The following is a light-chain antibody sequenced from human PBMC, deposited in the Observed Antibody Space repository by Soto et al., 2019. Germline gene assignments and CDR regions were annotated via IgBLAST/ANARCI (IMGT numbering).Light chain of an antibody. V-gene: IGLV2-14*01. J-gene: IGLJ3*02. CDR2: EVS. CDR1: SSDVGGYNY. Sequence: QSVLTQPASVSGSPGQSITISCTGTSSDVGGYNYVSWYQQHPGKAPKFMIYEVSNRPSGVSNRFSGSMSGNTASLTISGLQAEDEADYYCSSYTSSSTHWVFGGGTKLTVL. CDR3: SSYTSSSTHWV.